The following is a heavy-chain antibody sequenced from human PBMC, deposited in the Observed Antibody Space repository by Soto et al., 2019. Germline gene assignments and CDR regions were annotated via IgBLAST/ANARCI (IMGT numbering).Heavy chain of an antibody. J-gene: IGHJ6*03. V-gene: IGHV3-74*01. CDR1: GFTFSSYW. D-gene: IGHD3-3*01. CDR3: TRDAYYDFWSGCSGYYYYYMDV. Sequence: GGSLRLSCAASGFTFSSYWMHWVRQAPGKGLVWVSRINGDGSSTSYADSVKGRFTISRDNAKNTLYLQMNSLRAEDTAVYYCTRDAYYDFWSGCSGYYYYYMDVWGKGTTVTVSS. CDR2: INGDGSST.